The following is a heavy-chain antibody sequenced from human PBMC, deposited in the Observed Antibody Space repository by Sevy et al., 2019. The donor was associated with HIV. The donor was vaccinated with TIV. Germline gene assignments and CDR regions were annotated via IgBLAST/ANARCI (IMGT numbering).Heavy chain of an antibody. CDR3: ARDAYYYDSSGYHN. D-gene: IGHD3-22*01. CDR1: GYTFTSYG. CDR2: ITAYNGNT. V-gene: IGHV1-18*04. Sequence: ASVKVSCKASGYTFTSYGISWVRQAPGQGLEWMGWITAYNGNTNYAQKLQGRVTMTTDTSTSPAYMELRSLRSDDTAVYYCARDAYYYDSSGYHNWGQGTLVTVSS. J-gene: IGHJ4*02.